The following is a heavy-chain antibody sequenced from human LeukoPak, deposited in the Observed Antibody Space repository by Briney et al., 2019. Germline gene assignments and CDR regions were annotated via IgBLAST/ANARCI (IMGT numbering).Heavy chain of an antibody. Sequence: PGGSLRLSCAASGFTFSTYVMSWVRQAPGKGLEWVSAISGSGGSTYYAGYVKGRFTISRDNTKNTLYLQMNSLGADDTAVYYCAKGNWRYFDYWGQGTLVTVSS. V-gene: IGHV3-23*01. CDR2: ISGSGGST. J-gene: IGHJ4*02. CDR1: GFTFSTYV. CDR3: AKGNWRYFDY. D-gene: IGHD1-1*01.